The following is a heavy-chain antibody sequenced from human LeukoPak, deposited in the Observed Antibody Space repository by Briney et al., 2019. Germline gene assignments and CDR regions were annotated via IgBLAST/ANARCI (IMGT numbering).Heavy chain of an antibody. CDR2: IYSGGST. D-gene: IGHD3-10*02. J-gene: IGHJ6*04. CDR3: AELGITMIGGV. CDR1: GFTVSSNY. Sequence: GGSLRLSCAASGFTVSSNYMSWVRQAPGKGLEWVSIIYSGGSTFYADSVKGRFTISRDNAKNSLYLQMNSLRAEDTAVYYCAELGITMIGGVWGKGTTVTVSS. V-gene: IGHV3-53*01.